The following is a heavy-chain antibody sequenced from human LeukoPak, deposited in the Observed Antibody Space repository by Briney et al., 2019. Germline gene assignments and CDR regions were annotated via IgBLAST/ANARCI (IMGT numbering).Heavy chain of an antibody. Sequence: SETLSLTCTVSGFSISSYYWSWIRQPPGKGLEWIGYIYYSGSTNYNPSLKSRVTISVDTSKNQFSLKLSSVTAADTAVYYCARSSGSYSNYYYYGMDVWGQGTTVTVSS. CDR2: IYYSGST. J-gene: IGHJ6*02. CDR1: GFSISSYY. D-gene: IGHD1-26*01. CDR3: ARSSGSYSNYYYYGMDV. V-gene: IGHV4-59*01.